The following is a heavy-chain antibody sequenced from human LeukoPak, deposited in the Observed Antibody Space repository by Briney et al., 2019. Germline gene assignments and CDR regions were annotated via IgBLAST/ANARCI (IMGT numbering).Heavy chain of an antibody. CDR1: GFTFSSNA. V-gene: IGHV3-23*01. CDR2: ISGSGDST. D-gene: IGHD3-22*01. Sequence: GGSLRLSCAASGFTFSSNAMSWVRQAPGKGLEWVSAISGSGDSTYYADSVKGRFTISRDNSKNTLYLQMNSLRAEDTAVYYCAKGTSGMIVVVIIVFGGQGTLVTVSS. CDR3: AKGTSGMIVVVIIVF. J-gene: IGHJ4*02.